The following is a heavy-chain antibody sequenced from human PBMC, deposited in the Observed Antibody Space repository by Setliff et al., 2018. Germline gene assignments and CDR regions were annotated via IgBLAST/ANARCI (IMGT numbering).Heavy chain of an antibody. CDR3: ARATSGWYSAYYYYMDV. CDR1: GGSVNSGYDN. J-gene: IGHJ6*03. CDR2: INRRGST. D-gene: IGHD6-19*01. V-gene: IGHV4-61*09. Sequence: LSETLSLTCTVSGGSVNSGYDNWNWLRQPAGKGLEWIGHINRRGSTNFTPSLKSRVTISLDTSKNQFSLSLTSVTAADTAVYYCARATSGWYSAYYYYMDVWGKGTTVTVSS.